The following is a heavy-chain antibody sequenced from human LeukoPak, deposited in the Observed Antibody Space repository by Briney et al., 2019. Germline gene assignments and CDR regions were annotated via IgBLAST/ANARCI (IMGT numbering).Heavy chain of an antibody. V-gene: IGHV3-9*01. CDR3: KKEKGSPTEGLRMEKNFFDM. D-gene: IGHD3-3*01. Sequence: GGSLRLSCAASGFTFDDHGMHWVRQAPGKGLEWVSGISWSSGIIGYADSVKGRFTISRDNAKSSLYLQMDSLRAEDTALYYCKKEKGSPTEGLRMEKNFFDMGAKGTRAPV. J-gene: IGHJ3*02. CDR2: ISWSSGII. CDR1: GFTFDDHG.